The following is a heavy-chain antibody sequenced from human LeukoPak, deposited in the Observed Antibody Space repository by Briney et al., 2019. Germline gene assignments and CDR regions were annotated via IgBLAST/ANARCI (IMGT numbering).Heavy chain of an antibody. V-gene: IGHV1-24*01. Sequence: EASVKVSCKVSGYTLTELSMHWVRQAPGKGLEWMGGFDPEDGETIYAQKFQGRVTMTEDTSTDTAYMELSSLRSEDTAVYYCATVTYYYDSSGYLKGPFDYWGQGTLVTVSS. CDR2: FDPEDGET. J-gene: IGHJ4*02. CDR1: GYTLTELS. CDR3: ATVTYYYDSSGYLKGPFDY. D-gene: IGHD3-22*01.